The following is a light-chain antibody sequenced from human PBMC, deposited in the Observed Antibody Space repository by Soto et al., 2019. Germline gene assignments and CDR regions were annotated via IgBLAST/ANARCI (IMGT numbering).Light chain of an antibody. CDR3: WSYADTVL. CDR1: SSDVRGYNY. V-gene: IGLV2-11*01. CDR2: DVN. J-gene: IGLJ2*01. Sequence: QSALTQPRSVSGSPGQSVTISCTGTSSDVRGYNYVSWYQQHPGKAPKLMIYDVNKRPSGVPDRFSGSKSGNTASLTISGLQAEDEADYYCWSYADTVLFGGGTKLTVL.